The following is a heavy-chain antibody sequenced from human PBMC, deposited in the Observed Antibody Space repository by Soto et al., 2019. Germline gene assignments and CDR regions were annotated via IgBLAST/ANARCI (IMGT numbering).Heavy chain of an antibody. CDR3: ARVISPMAPSDY. CDR1: GGSISSGNW. CDR2: IYHSGST. J-gene: IGHJ4*02. D-gene: IGHD3-10*01. V-gene: IGHV4-4*02. Sequence: QVQLQESGPGLVKPSGTLSLTCAVSGGSISSGNWWSWVRQPPGKGLEWIGEIYHSGSTNYNPSLKRRVAISVDRSKTQFSLRLSSVTAADTAVYYCARVISPMAPSDYWGQGTLVTVSS.